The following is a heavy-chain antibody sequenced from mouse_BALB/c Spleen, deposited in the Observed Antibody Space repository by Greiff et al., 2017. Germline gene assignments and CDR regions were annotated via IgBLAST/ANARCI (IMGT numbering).Heavy chain of an antibody. CDR3: ARQGAYGNYVWYAMDY. CDR2: ISSGGSYT. J-gene: IGHJ4*01. CDR1: GFTFSSYG. V-gene: IGHV5-6*01. Sequence: EVQVVESGGGLVKPGGSLKLSCAASGFTFSSYGMSWVRQTPDKRLEWVATISSGGSYTYYPDSVKGRFTISRDNAKNTLYLQMSSLKSEDTAMYYCARQGAYGNYVWYAMDYWGQGTSVTVSS. D-gene: IGHD2-1*01.